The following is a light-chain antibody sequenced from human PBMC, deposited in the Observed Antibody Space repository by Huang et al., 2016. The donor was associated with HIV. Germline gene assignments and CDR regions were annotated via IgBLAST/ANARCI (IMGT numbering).Light chain of an antibody. CDR3: QQYNNWPRT. J-gene: IGKJ1*01. Sequence: EIVMTQSPAPLSVSPGERATLSCRASKRVSSNLAWYQQKPVQAPRLLIDAASTRDAVIPARFSGSGSVTEFTLTISSLQSEDFAVYYCQQYNNWPRTCGQGTKVEIK. V-gene: IGKV3-15*01. CDR2: AAS. CDR1: KRVSSN.